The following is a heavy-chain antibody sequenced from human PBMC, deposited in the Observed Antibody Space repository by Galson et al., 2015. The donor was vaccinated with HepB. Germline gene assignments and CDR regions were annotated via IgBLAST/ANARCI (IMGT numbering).Heavy chain of an antibody. V-gene: IGHV7-4-1*02. J-gene: IGHJ4*02. D-gene: IGHD6-19*01. CDR1: GYSFTTYS. CDR3: ARASTVSTVALAPY. Sequence: SVKVSCKASGYSFTTYSINWVRQAPGQGLEWMGWINTNTGNPTYVQGFTGRFVFSLDTSISTTYLQISNLKAEDTAVYYCARASTVSTVALAPYWGQGTLVTVSS. CDR2: INTNTGNP.